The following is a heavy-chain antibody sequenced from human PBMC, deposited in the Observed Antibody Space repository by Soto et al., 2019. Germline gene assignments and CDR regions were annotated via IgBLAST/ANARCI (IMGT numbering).Heavy chain of an antibody. CDR2: TYYRSKCYH. V-gene: IGHV6-1*01. CDR1: GDSVSSNSAA. D-gene: IGHD3-3*02. Sequence: PAQTLSLTCAISGDSVSSNSAAWNLIRQSPSRGLEWLGRTYYRSKCYHDYAVSVKSRITINPDTSKNQFSLQLNSATPEDTAVYYCAREIPCLDGMDFWGQGTTVTVSS. J-gene: IGHJ6*02. CDR3: AREIPCLDGMDF.